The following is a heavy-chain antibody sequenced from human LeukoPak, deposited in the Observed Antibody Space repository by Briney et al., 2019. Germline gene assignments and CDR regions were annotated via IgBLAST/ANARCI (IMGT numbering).Heavy chain of an antibody. CDR1: GFTLSDYY. CDR2: MSSSGSAI. CDR3: ARPNPLGFDAPYFYYYGMDV. D-gene: IGHD3-9*01. J-gene: IGHJ6*02. V-gene: IGHV3-11*01. Sequence: GGSLRLTCAASGFTLSDYYMSWIRQAPGKGLEWVSYMSSSGSAIYYADSVKGRFTMSRDNAKNSLYLQMNSLRAEDTAVYSCARPNPLGFDAPYFYYYGMDVWGQGTTVTVSS.